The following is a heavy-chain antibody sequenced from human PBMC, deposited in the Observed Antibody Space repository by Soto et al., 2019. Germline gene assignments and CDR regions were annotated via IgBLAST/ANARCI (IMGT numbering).Heavy chain of an antibody. CDR3: AREDTIFGVVVDYYYYYGMDV. Sequence: QVQLVQSGAEVKKPGASVKVSCKASGYTFTSYDINWVRQATGQGLEWMGWMNPNSGNTGYAQKFQGRVTITRNTSISTAYMELSSLRSEDTAVYYCAREDTIFGVVVDYYYYYGMDVWGKGTTVTVSS. CDR1: GYTFTSYD. J-gene: IGHJ6*04. V-gene: IGHV1-8*01. CDR2: MNPNSGNT. D-gene: IGHD3-3*01.